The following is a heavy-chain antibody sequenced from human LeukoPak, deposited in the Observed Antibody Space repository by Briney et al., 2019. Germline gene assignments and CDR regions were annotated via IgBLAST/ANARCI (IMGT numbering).Heavy chain of an antibody. CDR3: ARDSDGYPGYYFDY. CDR2: IWYDGSNK. D-gene: IGHD5-18*01. CDR1: GFTFSSYG. Sequence: PGGSLRLSCAASGFTFSSYGMHWVRQAPGKGLEWVAVIWYDGSNKYYADSVKGRFTISRDNSKNTLYLQMNSLGAEDTAVYYCARDSDGYPGYYFDYWGQGTLVTVSS. V-gene: IGHV3-33*01. J-gene: IGHJ4*02.